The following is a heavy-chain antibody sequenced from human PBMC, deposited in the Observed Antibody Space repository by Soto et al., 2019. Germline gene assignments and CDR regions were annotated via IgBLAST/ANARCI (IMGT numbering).Heavy chain of an antibody. CDR2: ISYDGSET. CDR3: EGGERESYNKVLY. J-gene: IGHJ4*02. D-gene: IGHD1-1*01. V-gene: IGHV3-30*04. Sequence: VQLVESGGGVVQPGRTLRLSCAASGFTFSRYPMHWARQAPGKGLEWVAVISYDGSETCYADSVKGRHTISTDDAISAMCLRINPLSPAHSAVYYCEGGERESYNKVLYWGQGTLFIVSS. CDR1: GFTFSRYP.